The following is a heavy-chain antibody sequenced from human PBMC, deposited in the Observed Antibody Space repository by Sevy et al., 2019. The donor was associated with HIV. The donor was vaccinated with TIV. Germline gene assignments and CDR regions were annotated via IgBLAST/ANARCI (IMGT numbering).Heavy chain of an antibody. J-gene: IGHJ4*02. CDR3: ARGMSDYGDLFFDY. D-gene: IGHD4-17*01. CDR1: GFTFPTYW. V-gene: IGHV3-7*01. Sequence: GGSLRLSCAASGFTFPTYWMNWVRQAPVKGLEWLGNLKQDGSDVDYVDSVKGRFTISRDNAKNSVYLEMNNLRAEDTGIYYCARGMSDYGDLFFDYWGQGTLVTVSS. CDR2: LKQDGSDV.